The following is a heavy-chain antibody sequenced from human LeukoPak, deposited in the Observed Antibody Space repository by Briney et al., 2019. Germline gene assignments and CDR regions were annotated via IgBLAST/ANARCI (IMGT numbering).Heavy chain of an antibody. CDR1: GFTFTNYG. D-gene: IGHD6-6*01. J-gene: IGHJ4*02. Sequence: GGSLRLSCAASGFTFTNYGMHWVRQAPGKGLEWVAVISYDGTNKNYADSVKGRFTISRDNSKNTLHLQMNSLRAEDTAVYYCARDLGSSSTGDYWGQGTLVTVSS. CDR2: ISYDGTNK. CDR3: ARDLGSSSTGDY. V-gene: IGHV3-30*03.